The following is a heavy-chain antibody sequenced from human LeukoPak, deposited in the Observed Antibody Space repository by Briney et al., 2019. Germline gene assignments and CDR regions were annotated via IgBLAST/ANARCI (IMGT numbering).Heavy chain of an antibody. D-gene: IGHD6-13*01. CDR2: IYSGGST. CDR3: ARDSWDSSGWFFDY. J-gene: IGHJ4*02. CDR1: GFTVSSNY. V-gene: IGHV3-53*04. Sequence: GGSLRLSCAASGFTVSSNYMSWVRQAPGKGLEWASVIYSGGSTYYADSVKGRFTISRHNSKNTLYLQMNSLRAEDTAVYYCARDSWDSSGWFFDYWGQGTLVTVSS.